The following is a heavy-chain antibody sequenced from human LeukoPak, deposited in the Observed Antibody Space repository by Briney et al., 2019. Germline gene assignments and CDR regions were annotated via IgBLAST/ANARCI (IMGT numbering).Heavy chain of an antibody. Sequence: GGSLRLSCAASGFTSSSYGMSWVRQALGKGLEWVSAISGSGGSTYYADSVKGRFTISRDNSKNTLYLQMNSLRAEDTAVYYCAKVFVGTHGDILTGYSNFDYWGQGTLVTVSS. D-gene: IGHD3-9*01. CDR3: AKVFVGTHGDILTGYSNFDY. CDR2: ISGSGGST. J-gene: IGHJ4*02. CDR1: GFTSSSYG. V-gene: IGHV3-23*01.